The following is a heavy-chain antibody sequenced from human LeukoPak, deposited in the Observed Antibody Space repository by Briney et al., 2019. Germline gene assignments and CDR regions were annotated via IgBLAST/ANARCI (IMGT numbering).Heavy chain of an antibody. CDR1: GFTFSTYS. J-gene: IGHJ6*02. Sequence: PGGSLRLSCAASGFTFSTYSMNWVRQAPGKGLEWVANIKQDGSEKYYVDSVKGRFTISRDNAKNSLYLQMNSLRAEDTAVYYCARADYYGDGPDLFDYYYGMDVWGQGTTVTVSS. V-gene: IGHV3-7*01. CDR3: ARADYYGDGPDLFDYYYGMDV. CDR2: IKQDGSEK. D-gene: IGHD4-17*01.